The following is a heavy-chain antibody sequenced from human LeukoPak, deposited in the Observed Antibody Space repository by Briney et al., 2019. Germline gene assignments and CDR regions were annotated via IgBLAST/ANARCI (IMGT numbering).Heavy chain of an antibody. CDR3: ARLGGYRNARDAFDT. D-gene: IGHD6-13*01. Sequence: GESLKISCKGSGYNFTNYWIGWVRQMPGKGLEWMGIIYPGDSDTRYSPSFQGQVTISADKSISTAYLQWSSLKASDTAMYYCARLGGYRNARDAFDTWGQGTMVTVSS. CDR2: IYPGDSDT. CDR1: GYNFTNYW. V-gene: IGHV5-51*01. J-gene: IGHJ3*02.